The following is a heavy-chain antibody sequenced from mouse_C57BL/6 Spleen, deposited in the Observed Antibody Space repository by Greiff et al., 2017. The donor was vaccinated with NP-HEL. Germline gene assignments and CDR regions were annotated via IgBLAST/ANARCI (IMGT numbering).Heavy chain of an antibody. J-gene: IGHJ4*01. CDR2: VYPRDGST. D-gene: IGHD2-4*01. CDR3: ARGGDYERYYYAMDY. CDR1: GYTFTSYD. V-gene: IGHV1-85*01. Sequence: QVQLKESGPELVKPGASVKLSCKASGYTFTSYDINWVKQRPGQGLEWIGWVYPRDGSTKYNEKFKGKATLTVDTSSSTAYMELHSLTSEDSAVYFCARGGDYERYYYAMDYWGQGTSVTVSS.